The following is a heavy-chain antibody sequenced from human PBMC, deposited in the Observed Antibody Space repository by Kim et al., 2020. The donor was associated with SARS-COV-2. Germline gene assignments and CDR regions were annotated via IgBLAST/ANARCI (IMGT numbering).Heavy chain of an antibody. CDR3: ARGSGSFGFDS. J-gene: IGHJ4*02. D-gene: IGHD1-26*01. V-gene: IGHV3-74*01. Sequence: YAASVKCRFTITRDNARSTLDLQMNNLRPEDTAVYYCARGSGSFGFDSWGQGILVAGSS.